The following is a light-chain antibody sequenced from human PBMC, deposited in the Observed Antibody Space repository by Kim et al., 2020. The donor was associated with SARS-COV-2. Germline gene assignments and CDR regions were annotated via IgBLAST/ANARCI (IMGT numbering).Light chain of an antibody. CDR3: RQDYTYPLT. J-gene: IGKJ4*01. V-gene: IGKV1-6*01. CDR2: AAV. CDR1: QGVRSD. Sequence: ATVGDRVIITCRASQGVRSDVGWYQQKPGKAPKVLIYAAVGLQTGVPSRFSGSQSGTVFTLTISSLQPEDSATYYCRQDYTYPLTFGGGTKVDIK.